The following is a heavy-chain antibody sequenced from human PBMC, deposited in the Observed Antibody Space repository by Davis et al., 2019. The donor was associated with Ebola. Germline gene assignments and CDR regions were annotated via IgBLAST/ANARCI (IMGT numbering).Heavy chain of an antibody. CDR3: ARAVLAAMVTDGMDV. Sequence: SVKVSCKASGYTFTGYYMHWVRQAPGQGLEWMGGIIPIFGTANYAQKFQGRVTITADESTSTAYMELSSLRSEDTAVYYCARAVLAAMVTDGMDVWGQGTTVTVSS. D-gene: IGHD5-18*01. V-gene: IGHV1-69*13. CDR2: IIPIFGTA. CDR1: GYTFTGYY. J-gene: IGHJ6*02.